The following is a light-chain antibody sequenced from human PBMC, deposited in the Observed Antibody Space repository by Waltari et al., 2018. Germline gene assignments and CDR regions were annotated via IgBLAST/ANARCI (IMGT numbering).Light chain of an antibody. CDR3: SSYTSTSTRYL. CDR2: DVI. CDR1: SSDVGGHNY. Sequence: QSALTQPASVSGSPGQSITIPCPGTSSDVGGHNYFSWYQQHPGKAPRLMLYDVITRPSGVSTRFSGSKSGNTASLTISGLQAEDEADYYCSSYTSTSTRYLFGTGTKVTVL. V-gene: IGLV2-14*03. J-gene: IGLJ1*01.